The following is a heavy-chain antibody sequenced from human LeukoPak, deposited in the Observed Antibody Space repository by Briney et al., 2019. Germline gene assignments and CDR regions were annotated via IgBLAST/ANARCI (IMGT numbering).Heavy chain of an antibody. Sequence: SETLSLTCSVSGGSIRNCYWSWIRQPPGKGLEWIGYIYYSGSTNYNPSLKSRVTISVDTSENQFSLKLSSVTAADTALYYCAKYVSTGWFDPWGQGTLVTVSS. CDR1: GGSIRNCY. CDR3: AKYVSTGWFDP. D-gene: IGHD5/OR15-5a*01. V-gene: IGHV4-59*08. J-gene: IGHJ5*02. CDR2: IYYSGST.